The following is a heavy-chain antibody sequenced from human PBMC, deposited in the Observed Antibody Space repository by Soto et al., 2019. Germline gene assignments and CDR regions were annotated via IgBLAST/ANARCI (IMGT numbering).Heavy chain of an antibody. J-gene: IGHJ4*02. Sequence: SLRLSCAASGFPFSRYAVSWVRQAPGKGLEWVSAISGSGGSTYFRDTVRGRFTISRDNSKNTLYLQMDSLRAEDTAVYYCAKDSISSDGGYYLYYFDSWGQGTLVTVSS. CDR3: AKDSISSDGGYYLYYFDS. CDR1: GFPFSRYA. CDR2: ISGSGGST. D-gene: IGHD3-22*01. V-gene: IGHV3-23*01.